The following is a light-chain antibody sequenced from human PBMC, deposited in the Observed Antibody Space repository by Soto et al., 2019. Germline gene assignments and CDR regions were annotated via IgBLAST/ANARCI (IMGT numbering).Light chain of an antibody. J-gene: IGKJ2*03. CDR2: GAS. Sequence: DIVLTQSPGTLSLSPGERATLSCRASQSVRASYLTWYQQTPGQAPRLLIYGASIRATGIPDRFSGSGSGTDFTLTISRLEPEDCAVYYCQQFDGSLYSFGQGTKLEIK. CDR3: QQFDGSLYS. CDR1: QSVRASY. V-gene: IGKV3-20*01.